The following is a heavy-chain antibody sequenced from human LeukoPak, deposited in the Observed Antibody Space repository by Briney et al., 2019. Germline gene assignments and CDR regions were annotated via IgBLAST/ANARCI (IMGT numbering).Heavy chain of an antibody. CDR3: ARVSHYYDSSGYYYVRAFDI. D-gene: IGHD3-22*01. Sequence: SETLSLTCTVSGGSISSYYWSWIRQPAGKGLEWIGRISTSGSTNYNPSLKSRVTMSVDTSDNQFSLKLSSVTAADTAVYYCARVSHYYDSSGYYYVRAFDIWGQGTMVTVSS. CDR2: ISTSGST. CDR1: GGSISSYY. J-gene: IGHJ3*02. V-gene: IGHV4-4*07.